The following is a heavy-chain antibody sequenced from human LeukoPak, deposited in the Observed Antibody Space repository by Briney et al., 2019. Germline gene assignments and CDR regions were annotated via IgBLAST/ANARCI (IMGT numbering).Heavy chain of an antibody. CDR3: STVTNQDDY. CDR1: GFTXXDYY. D-gene: IGHD4-17*01. Sequence: SGFTXXDYYMSGIRQAPGKGLEWVSYISSSGSTIYYADSVKGRFTISRDNAKNSLYLQMNSLRAEDTAVYYCSTVTNQDDYWGQGTLVTVSS. J-gene: IGHJ4*02. CDR2: ISSSGSTI. V-gene: IGHV3-11*01.